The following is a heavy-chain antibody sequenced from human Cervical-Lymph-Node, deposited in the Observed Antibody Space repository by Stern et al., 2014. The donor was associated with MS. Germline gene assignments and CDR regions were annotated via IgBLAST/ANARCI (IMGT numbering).Heavy chain of an antibody. V-gene: IGHV5-51*01. Sequence: EDQLVESGAEVKMPGESLKISCKGSGYNFADFWVAWVRQMPGKGLEWMGIVYPGDSDTRHSLSFQGQVTISVDQSITTAYLQWDSLKASDTAMYYCARRSGYFSGYFDYWGQGTLVTVSS. CDR2: VYPGDSDT. J-gene: IGHJ4*02. CDR1: GYNFADFW. CDR3: ARRSGYFSGYFDY. D-gene: IGHD3-22*01.